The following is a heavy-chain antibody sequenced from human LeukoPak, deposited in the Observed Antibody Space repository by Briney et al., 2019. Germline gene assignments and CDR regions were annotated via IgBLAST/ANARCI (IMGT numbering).Heavy chain of an antibody. D-gene: IGHD3-3*01. J-gene: IGHJ4*02. CDR3: ARETSFRYYDFWSGWDY. CDR2: TFYRSKWYN. V-gene: IGHV6-1*01. CDR1: GDSVSSNSAA. Sequence: SQTLSLTCAISGDSVSSNSAAWNWIRQSPSRGLEWLGRTFYRSKWYNDYAISVKSRITINPDTSKNQFSLQLNSVTPEDTAVHYCARETSFRYYDFWSGWDYWGQGTLVTVSS.